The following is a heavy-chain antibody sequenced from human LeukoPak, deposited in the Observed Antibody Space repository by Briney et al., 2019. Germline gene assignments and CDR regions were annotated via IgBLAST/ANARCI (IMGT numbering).Heavy chain of an antibody. CDR3: ASLRPQGGH. Sequence: LEWMGRIIPILGIANYAQKFQGRVTITADKSTSTAYMELSSLRSEDTAVYYCASLRPQGGHWGQGALVTVSS. V-gene: IGHV1-69*02. CDR2: IIPILGIA. D-gene: IGHD1-26*01. J-gene: IGHJ4*02.